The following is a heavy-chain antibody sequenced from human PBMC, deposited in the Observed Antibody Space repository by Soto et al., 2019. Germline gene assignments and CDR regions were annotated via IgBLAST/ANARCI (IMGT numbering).Heavy chain of an antibody. J-gene: IGHJ6*02. D-gene: IGHD2-21*01. CDR1: GFSISSNY. CDR3: ARKPPSAIQGWAFGMGV. V-gene: IGHV3-53*02. Sequence: ELQLVETGGGLIQTGGSLRLSCAASGFSISSNYIAWVRQPPGKGLEWVSTTFSGGNTDYAASVKGRCSISRDNDKNTLYLQMDNLRVEDTAVYYCARKPPSAIQGWAFGMGVWCQGTTVSVSS. CDR2: TFSGGNT.